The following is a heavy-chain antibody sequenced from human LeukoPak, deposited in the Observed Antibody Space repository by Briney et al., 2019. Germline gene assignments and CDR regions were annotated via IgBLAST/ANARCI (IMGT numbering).Heavy chain of an antibody. CDR1: GFTFSSYA. V-gene: IGHV3-23*01. D-gene: IGHD6-13*01. Sequence: GGSLRLSCAASGFTFSSYAMSWVRQAPGKGLEWVSAISGSGGSTYYADSVKGRFTISRDNSKNTLYLQMNSLRAEDTAVYYCAKDTKLSIAAAGTSFQQWGQGTLVTVSS. CDR3: AKDTKLSIAAAGTSFQQ. CDR2: ISGSGGST. J-gene: IGHJ1*01.